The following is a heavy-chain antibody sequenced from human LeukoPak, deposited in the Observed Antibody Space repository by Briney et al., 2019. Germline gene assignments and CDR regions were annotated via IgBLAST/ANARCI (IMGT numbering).Heavy chain of an antibody. D-gene: IGHD3-10*01. CDR3: ARERGSGSYHPFDP. CDR2: IKQDGTEK. J-gene: IGHJ5*02. Sequence: GGSLRLSCAASGFTFSSYWMSWVRQAPGKGLEWVANIKQDGTEKYYVDSVKGRFTISRDNAKNSLYLQMNSLRAEDTAVYYCARERGSGSYHPFDPWGQGTLATVSS. CDR1: GFTFSSYW. V-gene: IGHV3-7*01.